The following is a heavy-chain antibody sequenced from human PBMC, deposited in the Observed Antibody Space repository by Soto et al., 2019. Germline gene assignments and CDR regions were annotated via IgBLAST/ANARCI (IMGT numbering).Heavy chain of an antibody. J-gene: IGHJ5*02. V-gene: IGHV4-39*01. Sequence: PSETLSLTCTVSGGSISSSSYYWGWIRQPPGKGLEWIGSIYYSGSTYYNPSLKSRVTIPVDTSKNQFSLKLSSVTAADTAVYYCARPSGRITIFGVVIGPFDPWGQGTLVTVSS. CDR1: GGSISSSSYY. D-gene: IGHD3-3*01. CDR2: IYYSGST. CDR3: ARPSGRITIFGVVIGPFDP.